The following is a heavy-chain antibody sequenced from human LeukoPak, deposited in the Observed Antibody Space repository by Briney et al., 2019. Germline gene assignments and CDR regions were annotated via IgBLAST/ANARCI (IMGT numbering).Heavy chain of an antibody. J-gene: IGHJ3*02. Sequence: PSETLSPTCTVSGGSISSFYWSWIRHPAGKGLEWIGGIYTSGSTNYTPSLKSRVTMSVDTSKNHFSLKLSCVTAADTAVYYCAISDKGCERCFDAFDIWGQGTMVTVSS. D-gene: IGHD2-15*01. CDR3: AISDKGCERCFDAFDI. CDR1: GGSISSFY. V-gene: IGHV4-4*07. CDR2: IYTSGST.